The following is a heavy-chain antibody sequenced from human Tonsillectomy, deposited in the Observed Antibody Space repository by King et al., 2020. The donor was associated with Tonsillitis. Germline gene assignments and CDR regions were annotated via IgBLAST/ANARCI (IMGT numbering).Heavy chain of an antibody. Sequence: VQLVESGGGLVKPGGSLRLSCAASGFTFNNAWLSCVRQAPGKGLEWVGRIKSKTDGGTTDYAAPVKGRFTISRDDSKNTLYLQMNSLKTEDTAVYYCSTDSQDYYDSSGYYYYYYMDVWGKGTTVTVSS. CDR1: GFTFNNAW. CDR2: IKSKTDGGTT. J-gene: IGHJ6*03. D-gene: IGHD3-22*01. V-gene: IGHV3-15*01. CDR3: STDSQDYYDSSGYYYYYYMDV.